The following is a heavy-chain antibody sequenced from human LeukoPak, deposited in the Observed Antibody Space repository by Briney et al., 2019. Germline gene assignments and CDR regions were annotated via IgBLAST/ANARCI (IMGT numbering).Heavy chain of an antibody. CDR2: INPNSGGT. D-gene: IGHD2-15*01. V-gene: IGHV1-2*02. CDR1: GYTFTGYY. CDR3: ARDPREWWYLSTYYYYYMDV. Sequence: GASVKVSCKASGYTFTGYYMHWVRQAPGQGLEWMGWINPNSGGTNYAQKFQGRVTMTRDTSISTAYMELSRLRSDDTAVYYCARDPREWWYLSTYYYYYMDVWGKGTTVTVSS. J-gene: IGHJ6*03.